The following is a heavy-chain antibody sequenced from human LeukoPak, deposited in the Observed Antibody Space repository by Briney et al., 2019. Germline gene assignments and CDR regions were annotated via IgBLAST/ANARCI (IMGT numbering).Heavy chain of an antibody. CDR1: GASISDYS. D-gene: IGHD1-26*01. Sequence: PSETLSLTCTVSGASISDYSWNWIRQSPGKGLEWIGIIYTSGTTSSNPSLTSRVTIVADTTKNQFSLKLSSVTAADTAVYYCARRSREFDYWGQGTQVTVSS. CDR3: ARRSREFDY. J-gene: IGHJ4*02. CDR2: IYTSGTT. V-gene: IGHV4-4*09.